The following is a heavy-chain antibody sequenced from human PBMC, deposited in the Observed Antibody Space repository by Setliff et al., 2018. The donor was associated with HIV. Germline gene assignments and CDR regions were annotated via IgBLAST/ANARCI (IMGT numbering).Heavy chain of an antibody. D-gene: IGHD6-6*01. CDR1: GYTLTELS. J-gene: IGHJ4*02. CDR3: ATDYSSSSPFVY. Sequence: ASVKVSCKVSGYTLTELSMHWVRQAPGKGLEWMGGFDPEDGETIYAQKFQGRVTMTEDTSTDTAYMELSSLRSEDTAVYYCATDYSSSSPFVYWGQGTLVTAPQ. V-gene: IGHV1-24*01. CDR2: FDPEDGET.